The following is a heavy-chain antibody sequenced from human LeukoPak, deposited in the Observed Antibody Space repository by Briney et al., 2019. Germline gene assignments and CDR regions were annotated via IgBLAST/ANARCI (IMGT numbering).Heavy chain of an antibody. CDR2: ISYDGSNK. CDR3: ARESGKFDY. CDR1: GFTFSSYG. J-gene: IGHJ4*02. Sequence: GGSLRLSCEASGFTFSSYGMHWVRQAPGKGLDWVAVISYDGSNKYYADSVKGRFTISRDNSKNSLFLEMSSLRTEDTAMYYCARESGKFDYWGQGTLVAVSS. V-gene: IGHV3-30*03.